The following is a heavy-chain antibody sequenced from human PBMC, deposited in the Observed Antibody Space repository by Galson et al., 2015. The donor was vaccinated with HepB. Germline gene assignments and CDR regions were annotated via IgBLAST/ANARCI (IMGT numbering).Heavy chain of an antibody. CDR1: GFTFSKAW. Sequence: SLRLSCAAYGFTFSKAWMTWIRQAPGKGLQWVGRIKSKADGATTEYAASVKDRFTISRDDSKNKFYLQMNSLKSEDTAVYYCATASVTYFDYWGLGTRVIVSS. D-gene: IGHD2-21*02. CDR2: IKSKADGATT. CDR3: ATASVTYFDY. J-gene: IGHJ4*02. V-gene: IGHV3-15*01.